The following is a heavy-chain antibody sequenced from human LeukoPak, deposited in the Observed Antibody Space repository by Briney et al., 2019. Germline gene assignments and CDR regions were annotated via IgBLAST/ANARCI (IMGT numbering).Heavy chain of an antibody. D-gene: IGHD2-2*01. V-gene: IGHV3-33*01. CDR1: GFTFTRYG. CDR2: VWHDGSDN. Sequence: PGRSLRLSCEVSGFTFTRYGMHWVRQAPGKGLEWVAVVWHDGSDNGYADSVKGRFTISRDDTKNMLYLQMNSLRAEDTALYYCARDRTYCSSTSCTRLGMDVWGQGTMVTVSS. CDR3: ARDRTYCSSTSCTRLGMDV. J-gene: IGHJ6*02.